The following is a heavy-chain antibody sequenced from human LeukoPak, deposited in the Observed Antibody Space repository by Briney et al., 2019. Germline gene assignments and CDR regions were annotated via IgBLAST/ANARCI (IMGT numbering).Heavy chain of an antibody. CDR2: ISGSGGST. J-gene: IGHJ4*02. Sequence: GGSLRLSCAASGFTFSSYAMSWVRQAPGKGLEWXSAISGSGGSTYYADSVKGRFTISRDNSKNTLYLQMNSLRAEDTAVYYCAKGDSSGWYLLSYFDYWGQGTLVTVSS. CDR1: GFTFSSYA. V-gene: IGHV3-23*01. CDR3: AKGDSSGWYLLSYFDY. D-gene: IGHD6-19*01.